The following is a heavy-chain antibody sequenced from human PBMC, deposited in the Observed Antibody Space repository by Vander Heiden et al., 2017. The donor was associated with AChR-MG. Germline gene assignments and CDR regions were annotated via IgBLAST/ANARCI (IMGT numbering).Heavy chain of an antibody. V-gene: IGHV3-23*01. CDR3: AKQLWYSSSWYGCMDV. CDR1: GSTLSSYA. Sequence: EVQLLASGGGLVQPGGSLRLSCSAPGSTLSSYAMSWVRQAPGKGLEWVSAISGSGGSTYYADSVKGRFTISRDNSKNTLYLQMNSLRAEDTAVYDCAKQLWYSSSWYGCMDVWGQGTTVTVSS. D-gene: IGHD6-13*01. J-gene: IGHJ6*02. CDR2: ISGSGGST.